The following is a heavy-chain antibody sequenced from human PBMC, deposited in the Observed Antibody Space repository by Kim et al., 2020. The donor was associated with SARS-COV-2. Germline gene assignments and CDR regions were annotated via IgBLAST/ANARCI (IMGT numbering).Heavy chain of an antibody. J-gene: IGHJ4*02. V-gene: IGHV3-30*04. CDR3: ARASGSIDY. Sequence: GGSLRLSCAASGFTFSNYAMHWVRQAPGKGLEWVAVISYDGSNKYYADSVKGRFTISRDNSKNTLYLQMNILRAEDTAVYYCARASGSIDYWGQGTLVTV. D-gene: IGHD3-10*01. CDR1: GFTFSNYA. CDR2: ISYDGSNK.